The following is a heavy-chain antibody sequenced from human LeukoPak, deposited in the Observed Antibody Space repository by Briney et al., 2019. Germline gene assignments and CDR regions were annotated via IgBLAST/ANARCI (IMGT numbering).Heavy chain of an antibody. CDR3: ALFDY. Sequence: GGSLRLSCAASGFTFSTYDIHWVRQAPGKGLEWVSFIRSDGSITYYGDSVKGRFTVSRDNSKNTLFLQMNSLRPEDSATYYCALFDYWGQGALVTVSS. J-gene: IGHJ4*02. CDR2: IRSDGSIT. CDR1: GFTFSTYD. V-gene: IGHV3-30*02.